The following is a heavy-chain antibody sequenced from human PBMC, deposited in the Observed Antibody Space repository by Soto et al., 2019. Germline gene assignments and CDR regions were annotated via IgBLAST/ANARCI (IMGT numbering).Heavy chain of an antibody. J-gene: IGHJ5*02. D-gene: IGHD2-2*01. V-gene: IGHV4-34*01. Sequence: PSETLSLTCAVYGGSFSGYYWSWIRQPPGKGLEWIGEINHSGSTNYNPSLKSRVTISVDTSKNQFSLKLSSVTAADTAVYYCARLWVVPAATQGVWFDPWGQGTLVTV. CDR2: INHSGST. CDR1: GGSFSGYY. CDR3: ARLWVVPAATQGVWFDP.